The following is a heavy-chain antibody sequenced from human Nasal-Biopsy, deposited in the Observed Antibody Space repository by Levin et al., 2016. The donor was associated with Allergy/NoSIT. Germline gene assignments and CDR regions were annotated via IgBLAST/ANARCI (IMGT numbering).Heavy chain of an antibody. D-gene: IGHD3-10*01. CDR2: IAKVFTSANT. CDR3: ARLWARLGLRGQHYFDL. CDR1: GASINTMAYH. J-gene: IGHJ2*01. Sequence: SETLSLTCSLSGASINTMAYHWAWIRHGPPGKGLEWIGTIAKVFTSANTYYSPSLRSRVTISMDSAQNLFSLNLASVTASDTAVYYCARLWARLGLRGQHYFDLWGRGTLVSVSS. V-gene: IGHV4-39*01.